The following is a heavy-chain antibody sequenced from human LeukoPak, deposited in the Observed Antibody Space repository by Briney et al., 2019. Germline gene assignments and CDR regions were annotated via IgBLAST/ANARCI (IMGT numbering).Heavy chain of an antibody. Sequence: SETLSLTCAVSRYSISSYYWTWIRQPPGKGLEWIGNIYYSGSTNYNPSLKSRVSMSVDTSNIQFSLKLSSVTAADTAVYYCARGGTYNGILSFDPWGQGTLVTVSS. CDR3: ARGGTYNGILSFDP. J-gene: IGHJ5*02. V-gene: IGHV4-59*01. CDR1: RYSISSYY. D-gene: IGHD1-14*01. CDR2: IYYSGST.